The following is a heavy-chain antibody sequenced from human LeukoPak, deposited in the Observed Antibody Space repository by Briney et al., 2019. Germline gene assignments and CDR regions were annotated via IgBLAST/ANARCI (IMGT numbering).Heavy chain of an antibody. CDR1: GFTFSDAW. D-gene: IGHD1-26*01. Sequence: PGGSLRLFHAPSGFTFSDAWMNWVRLARGRWLECLVCIKSGNRGETVDYAAPVKGRFTISRDDSKTTVYLQMNSLKTEDTAIYYCTTDGSTTLSNTFDYWGQGTLVTVSS. CDR2: IKSGNRGETV. V-gene: IGHV3-15*01. J-gene: IGHJ4*02. CDR3: TTDGSTTLSNTFDY.